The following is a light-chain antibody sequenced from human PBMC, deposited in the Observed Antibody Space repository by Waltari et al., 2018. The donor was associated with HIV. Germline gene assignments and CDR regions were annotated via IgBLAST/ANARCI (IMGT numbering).Light chain of an antibody. CDR1: SSDIGSFDH. J-gene: IGLJ3*02. CDR3: SSYRSSITLL. V-gene: IGLV2-18*02. CDR2: VVS. Sequence: QSALTQPPSVSGSPGQSVTISCIGTSSDIGSFDHVSWFQQPPGSAPKLLIFVVSIRPSGVPDRFSGSNSGNTASLTISGLQAEDEADYYCSSYRSSITLLFGGGTKLTVL.